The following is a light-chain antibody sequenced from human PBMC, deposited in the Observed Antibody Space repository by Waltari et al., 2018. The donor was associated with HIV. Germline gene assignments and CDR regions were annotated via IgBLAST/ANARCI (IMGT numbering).Light chain of an antibody. Sequence: QSVLTQPPSVSGAPGQRVTISCTGSSSNIGADYHVNLYQQLPGTAPKLLIYGYNNRPSGVPDRFSGSKSGTSASLAISGLQAEDEADYYCHSYDSSLDGWVFGGGTKLTVL. CDR2: GYN. CDR3: HSYDSSLDGWV. V-gene: IGLV1-40*01. CDR1: SSNIGADYH. J-gene: IGLJ3*02.